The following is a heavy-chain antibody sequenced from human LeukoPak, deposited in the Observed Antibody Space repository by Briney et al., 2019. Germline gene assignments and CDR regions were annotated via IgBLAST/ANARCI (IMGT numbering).Heavy chain of an antibody. CDR1: GGSISSGSHY. D-gene: IGHD6-6*01. CDR3: ATNSSSSPWFDP. Sequence: SETLSLTCTVSGGSISSGSHYWGWIRQPPGKGPEWIGTVYYSGSTYYNPSLKSRVTISVDTSKNQFSLRLSSVTAADTAVYYCATNSSSSPWFDPWGQGTLVTVSS. V-gene: IGHV4-39*01. CDR2: VYYSGST. J-gene: IGHJ5*02.